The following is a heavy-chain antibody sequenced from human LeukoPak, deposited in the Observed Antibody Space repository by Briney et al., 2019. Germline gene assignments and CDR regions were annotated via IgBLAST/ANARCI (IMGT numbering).Heavy chain of an antibody. D-gene: IGHD3-10*01. V-gene: IGHV3-15*01. J-gene: IGHJ4*02. Sequence: PGGSLRLSCAASGFTFSNAWMSWVRQAPGKGLEWVGRIKSKTDGGTTDYAAPVKGRFTISRDDSKNTLYLQMNSLRAEDTAVYYCAKFRSMAPMVRGVIKARSGFDYWGQGTLVTVSS. CDR3: AKFRSMAPMVRGVIKARSGFDY. CDR2: IKSKTDGGTT. CDR1: GFTFSNAW.